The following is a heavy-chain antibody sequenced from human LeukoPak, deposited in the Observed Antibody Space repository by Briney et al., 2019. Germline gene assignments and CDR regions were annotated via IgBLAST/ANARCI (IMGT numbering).Heavy chain of an antibody. V-gene: IGHV4-59*01. D-gene: IGHD6-13*01. Sequence: PSETLPLTCTVSGGSIGTYSWNWIRQPPGKGLEWIGYIYYSGTTNYNPSLKSRVTISVDTSKNQFSLKLSSVTAADTAVYYCARGVYIAAAQYGYWGQGTLVAVSS. CDR2: IYYSGTT. J-gene: IGHJ4*02. CDR3: ARGVYIAAAQYGY. CDR1: GGSIGTYS.